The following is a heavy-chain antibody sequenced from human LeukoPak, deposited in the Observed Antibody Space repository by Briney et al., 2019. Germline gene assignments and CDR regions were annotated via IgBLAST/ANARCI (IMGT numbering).Heavy chain of an antibody. J-gene: IGHJ3*02. D-gene: IGHD5-12*01. CDR3: AREPKSEPIVATIRGIRDAFDI. CDR2: ISSSSSYI. V-gene: IGHV3-21*01. Sequence: GGSLRLSCAASGFTFSSYSMNWVRQAPGKGLEWVSSISSSSSYIYYADSVKGRFTISRDNAKNSLYLQMNSLRAEDTAVYYCAREPKSEPIVATIRGIRDAFDIWGQGTMVTVSS. CDR1: GFTFSSYS.